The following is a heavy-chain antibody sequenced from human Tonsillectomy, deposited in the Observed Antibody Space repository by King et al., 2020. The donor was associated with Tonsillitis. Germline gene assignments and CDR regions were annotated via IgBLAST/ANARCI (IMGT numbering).Heavy chain of an antibody. CDR1: GFTFDDYA. D-gene: IGHD2-2*01. V-gene: IGHV3-9*01. Sequence: VQLVESGGGLVQPGRSLRLSCAASGFTFDDYAMHWVRQAPGKGLEWISGISWNSGSIGYADSVKGRFTIPRDNAKNSLYLQMNSLRAEDTALYYCAKAYCSSTSCRNWFDPWGQGTLVTVSS. J-gene: IGHJ5*02. CDR3: AKAYCSSTSCRNWFDP. CDR2: ISWNSGSI.